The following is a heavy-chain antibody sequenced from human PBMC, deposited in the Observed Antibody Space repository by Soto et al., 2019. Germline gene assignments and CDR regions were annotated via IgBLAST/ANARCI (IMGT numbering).Heavy chain of an antibody. J-gene: IGHJ4*02. CDR2: ISVYHGNT. CDR3: AKDCSGASCGFDI. V-gene: IGHV1-18*01. Sequence: QVQLVQSGTEVKKPGASVKASCKASGYTFCKYGISLVRQAPGQGLAWVGWISVYHGNTVHAQKFRGRVNMTTDTSTSTAYMELGSLKSDDTAIYYCAKDCSGASCGFDILAQGTLVTVSS. CDR1: GYTFCKYG. D-gene: IGHD2-15*01.